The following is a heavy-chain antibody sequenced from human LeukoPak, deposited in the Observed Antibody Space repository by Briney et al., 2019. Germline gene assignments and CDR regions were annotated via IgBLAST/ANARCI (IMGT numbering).Heavy chain of an antibody. J-gene: IGHJ4*02. CDR2: INHSGST. Sequence: PSETLSLTCAVYGGSFSGYYWSWIRQPPGKGLEWIGEINHSGSTNYNPSLKSRVTISVDTSKNQFSLKLSSVTAADTAVYYCARKTAVAGGDFDYWGQGTLVTVPS. CDR3: ARKTAVAGGDFDY. D-gene: IGHD6-19*01. CDR1: GGSFSGYY. V-gene: IGHV4-34*01.